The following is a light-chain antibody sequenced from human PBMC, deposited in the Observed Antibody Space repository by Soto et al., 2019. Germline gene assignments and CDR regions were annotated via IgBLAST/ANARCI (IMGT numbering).Light chain of an antibody. V-gene: IGKV3-20*01. Sequence: ETVLTQSPGTLSLSPGERXXXXXXXSQSVSSSHLAWXQQKPGQAPRLLMXXXXXXXTXIXYXFSVGGSGADFTLTISRPEPXDFGVYYCQQYHNSILMLGQGTQGGYQ. CDR3: QQYHNSILM. J-gene: IGKJ1*01. CDR2: XXX. CDR1: QSVSSSH.